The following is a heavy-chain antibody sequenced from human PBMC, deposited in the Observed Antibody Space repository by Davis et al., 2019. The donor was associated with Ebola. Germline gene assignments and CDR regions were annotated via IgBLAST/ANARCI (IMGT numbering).Heavy chain of an antibody. CDR3: ARSSGDYIDY. D-gene: IGHD6-6*01. J-gene: IGHJ4*02. V-gene: IGHV4-61*08. CDR2: IYYSGST. Sequence: MPSETLSLTCTVSGGSISSGGYYWSWIRQPPGKGLEWIGYIYYSGSTNYNPSLKSRVTISVDTSKNQFSLKLSSVTAADTAVYYCARSSGDYIDYWGQGTLVTVSS. CDR1: GGSISSGGYY.